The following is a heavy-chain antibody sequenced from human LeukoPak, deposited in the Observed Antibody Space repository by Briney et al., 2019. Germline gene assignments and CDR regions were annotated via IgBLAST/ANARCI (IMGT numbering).Heavy chain of an antibody. CDR1: GYTFTGYY. CDR3: ARDKVAAAGLQADDYYYYYMDV. J-gene: IGHJ6*03. CDR2: INPNSGGT. V-gene: IGHV1-2*02. D-gene: IGHD6-13*01. Sequence: GASVKVSCKASGYTFTGYYMHWVRQAPGQGLEWMGWINPNSGGTNYAQKFQGRVTMTRDTSISTAYTELSRLRSDDTAVYYCARDKVAAAGLQADDYYYYYMDVWGKGTTVTVSS.